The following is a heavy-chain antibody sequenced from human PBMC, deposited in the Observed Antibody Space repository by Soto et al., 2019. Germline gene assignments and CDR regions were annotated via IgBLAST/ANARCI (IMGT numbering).Heavy chain of an antibody. V-gene: IGHV3-7*02. D-gene: IGHD3-10*01. CDR1: GFTFSSYW. Sequence: DVQLVESGGGLVQPGGSLRLSCEVSGFTFSSYWMTWVRQAPGKGLEWVANINKDGREEKYVDSVMGRFIVSRDNGKSSMDLEMNSLRAEDTAVYYCAVSLYFGEFGLDVWGQGTRVTVSS. CDR2: INKDGREE. J-gene: IGHJ4*02. CDR3: AVSLYFGEFGLDV.